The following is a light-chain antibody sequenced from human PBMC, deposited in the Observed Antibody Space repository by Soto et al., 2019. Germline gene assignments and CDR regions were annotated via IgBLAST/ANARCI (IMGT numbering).Light chain of an antibody. CDR1: SSDVGSYNF. CDR3: NSYAGSNTYI. Sequence: QSALTQPPSASGSPGQSVTISCTGTSSDVGSYNFVSWYQHHPGKAPKLIIYEVNKRPSGVPNRFSASKSGSTASLTVSGLQTEDEADYYCNSYAGSNTYIFGTGTKLTVL. J-gene: IGLJ1*01. V-gene: IGLV2-8*01. CDR2: EVN.